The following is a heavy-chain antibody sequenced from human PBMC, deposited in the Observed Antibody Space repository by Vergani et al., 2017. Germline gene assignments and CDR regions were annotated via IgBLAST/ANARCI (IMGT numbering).Heavy chain of an antibody. Sequence: EVQLVESGGGLVQPGGSLRLSCAASGFTFSGYSMDWVRQAPGKGLEWVSGISWNSGSIGYADSVKGRFTISRDNAKNSLYLQMNSLRAEDTALYYCAKDHYDFWSGYPNLSPFDLWGRGTLVTVSS. J-gene: IGHJ2*01. V-gene: IGHV3-9*01. CDR2: ISWNSGSI. CDR3: AKDHYDFWSGYPNLSPFDL. CDR1: GFTFSGYS. D-gene: IGHD3-3*01.